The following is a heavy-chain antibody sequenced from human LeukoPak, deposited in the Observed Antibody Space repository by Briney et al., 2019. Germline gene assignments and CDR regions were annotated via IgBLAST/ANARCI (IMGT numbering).Heavy chain of an antibody. Sequence: SETLSLTCTVSGGSISTYYWSWVRQPPGKGLEWIGYVYYIGTTNYNPSLKSRITISVDTSKNQFSLKLSSVTAADTAVYYCARDAPRGGAGYYFDYWGQGTLVTVSS. CDR2: VYYIGTT. V-gene: IGHV4-59*12. CDR1: GGSISTYY. CDR3: ARDAPRGGAGYYFDY. J-gene: IGHJ4*02. D-gene: IGHD4-23*01.